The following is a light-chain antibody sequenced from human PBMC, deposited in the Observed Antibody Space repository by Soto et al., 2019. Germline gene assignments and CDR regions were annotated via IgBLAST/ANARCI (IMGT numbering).Light chain of an antibody. CDR2: GTS. CDR3: EYYGTSIT. J-gene: IGKJ4*01. Sequence: QSPGTLSLSPGXRVTLSXXXXXXISNNHLAWYQQKPGQAPRLLIHGTSNSATGIPDRFSGSGSGTDFTLTFSRLEPEDFAVYYCEYYGTSITFGGGTKVEIK. CDR1: XXISNNH. V-gene: IGKV3-20*01.